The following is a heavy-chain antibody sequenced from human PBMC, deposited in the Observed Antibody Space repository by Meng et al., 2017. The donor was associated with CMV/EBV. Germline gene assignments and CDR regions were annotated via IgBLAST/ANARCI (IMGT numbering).Heavy chain of an antibody. CDR1: GFTFSSYA. D-gene: IGHD2-15*01. CDR2: IYSGGSST. V-gene: IGHV3-23*03. J-gene: IGHJ4*02. CDR3: ARRLAATPEWGFDY. Sequence: GGSLRLSCAASGFTFSSYAMSWVRQAPGKGLEWVSVIYSGGSSTYYADSVKGRFTISRDNSKNTLYLQMNSLRAEDTAVYYCARRLAATPEWGFDYWGQGTLVTVSS.